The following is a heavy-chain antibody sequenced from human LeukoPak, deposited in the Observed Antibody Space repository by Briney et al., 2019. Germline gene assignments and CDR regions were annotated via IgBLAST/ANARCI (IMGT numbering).Heavy chain of an antibody. CDR1: GYTFTGYY. CDR3: ARDKAPGYSYGYPGNWFDP. V-gene: IGHV1-2*02. Sequence: GASVKVSCKASGYTFTGYYMHWVRQAPGQGLEWMGWINPNSGGTNYAQKFQGRVTMTRDTSISTAYMELSRLRSDDTAVYYCARDKAPGYSYGYPGNWFDPWGQGTLVTVSS. D-gene: IGHD5-18*01. CDR2: INPNSGGT. J-gene: IGHJ5*02.